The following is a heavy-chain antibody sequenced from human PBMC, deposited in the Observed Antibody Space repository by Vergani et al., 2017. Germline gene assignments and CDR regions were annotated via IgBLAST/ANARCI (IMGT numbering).Heavy chain of an antibody. CDR1: GYSISSGYY. J-gene: IGHJ4*02. V-gene: IGHV4-38-2*01. D-gene: IGHD2-2*01. Sequence: QVQLQESGPGLVKPSETLSLTCAVSGYSISSGYYWGWIRQPPGKGLEWIGSIYHSGSTYYNPSLKSRVTISVDTSKNQFSLKLSSVTAADTAVYYCARFSPLDCSSTSCYPGCWGRGTLVAVSS. CDR2: IYHSGST. CDR3: ARFSPLDCSSTSCYPGC.